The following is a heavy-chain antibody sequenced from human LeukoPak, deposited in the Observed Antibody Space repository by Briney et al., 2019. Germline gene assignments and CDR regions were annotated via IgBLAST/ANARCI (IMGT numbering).Heavy chain of an antibody. Sequence: GASVKVSCKVSGYTLTELSMHWVRQAPGKGLEWMGGFDPEGGETIYAQKFQGRVTMTEDTSTDTAYMELSSLRSEDTAVYYCATLHLYYYDSSGRNSYWGQGTLVTVSS. CDR2: FDPEGGET. CDR3: ATLHLYYYDSSGRNSY. J-gene: IGHJ4*02. D-gene: IGHD3-22*01. CDR1: GYTLTELS. V-gene: IGHV1-24*01.